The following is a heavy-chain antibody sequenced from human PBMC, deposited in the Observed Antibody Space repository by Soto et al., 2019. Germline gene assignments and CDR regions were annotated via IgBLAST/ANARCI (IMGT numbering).Heavy chain of an antibody. V-gene: IGHV4-4*07. J-gene: IGHJ5*02. CDR3: VRDGTKTLRDWFDP. CDR2: IYATGTT. D-gene: IGHD1-1*01. CDR1: GASISGFY. Sequence: ETLSLTCTFSGASISGFYWSWIRKSAGKGLEWIGRIYATGTTDYNPSLKSRVMMSVDTSKKQFSLKLRSVTAADTAVYYCVRDGTKTLRDWFDPWGQGISVTVSS.